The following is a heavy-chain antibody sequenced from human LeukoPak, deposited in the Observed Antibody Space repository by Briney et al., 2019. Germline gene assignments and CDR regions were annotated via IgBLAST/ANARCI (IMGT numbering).Heavy chain of an antibody. CDR2: IYHSGST. CDR1: GGSISSGGYS. J-gene: IGHJ4*02. Sequence: SQTLSLTRAVSGGSISSGGYSWSWIRQPPGKGLEWIGYIYHSGSTYYNPSLKSRVTISVDRSKNQFSLKLSSVTAADTAVYYCARSVVPAAIFDYWGQGTLVTVSS. V-gene: IGHV4-30-2*01. D-gene: IGHD2-2*01. CDR3: ARSVVPAAIFDY.